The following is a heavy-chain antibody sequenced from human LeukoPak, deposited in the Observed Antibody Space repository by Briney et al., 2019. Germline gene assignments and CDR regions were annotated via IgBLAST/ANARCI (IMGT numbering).Heavy chain of an antibody. D-gene: IGHD2-2*01. Sequence: PGGSLRLSCAASGFTFSNYSMNWVRKSPGKALEWVSSISSSSRYIYYADSVKGRFTISRDNSKNTVSLQIDSLTIEDTAVYYCVRGGSPPTSTWSLDEWGQGTLVSVSS. CDR2: ISSSSRYI. CDR1: GFTFSNYS. CDR3: VRGGSPPTSTWSLDE. J-gene: IGHJ4*02. V-gene: IGHV3-21*01.